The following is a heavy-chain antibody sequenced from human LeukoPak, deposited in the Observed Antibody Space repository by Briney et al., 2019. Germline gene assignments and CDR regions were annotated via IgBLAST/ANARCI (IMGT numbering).Heavy chain of an antibody. J-gene: IGHJ4*02. V-gene: IGHV3-7*01. Sequence: GGSLRLSCAASGFTFSSYWMSWVRQAPGKGLEWVANIKQDGSEKYYVDSVKGRFTISRDNAKNSLYLQMNSLRAEDTAVYYCARDRDIVVVPAAIFRSWYFDYWGQGTLVTVSS. CDR1: GFTFSSYW. D-gene: IGHD2-2*01. CDR3: ARDRDIVVVPAAIFRSWYFDY. CDR2: IKQDGSEK.